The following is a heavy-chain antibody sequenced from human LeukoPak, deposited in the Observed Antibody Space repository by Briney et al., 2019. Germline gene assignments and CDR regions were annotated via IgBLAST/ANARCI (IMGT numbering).Heavy chain of an antibody. J-gene: IGHJ3*02. D-gene: IGHD6-13*01. V-gene: IGHV1-69*04. CDR3: ARASSSSWYPAFDI. Sequence: ASVKVSCKASGGTFSSYAISWVRQAPGQGLEWMGRIIPILGIANYAQKLQGRVTITADKSTSTAYMELSSLRSEDTAVYYCARASSSSWYPAFDIWGQGTMVTVSS. CDR2: IIPILGIA. CDR1: GGTFSSYA.